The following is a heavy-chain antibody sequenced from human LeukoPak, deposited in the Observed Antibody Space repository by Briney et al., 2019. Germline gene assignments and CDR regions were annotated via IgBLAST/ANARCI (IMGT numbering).Heavy chain of an antibody. Sequence: ASVKVSCKASGYTFTSYDINWVRQAPGQGLEWMGWINPNSGGTNYAQKFQGRVTMTRDTSISTAYMELSRLRSDDTAVYYCARERITIFGVADPIDYWGQGTLVTVSS. J-gene: IGHJ4*02. CDR2: INPNSGGT. V-gene: IGHV1-2*02. D-gene: IGHD3-3*01. CDR1: GYTFTSYD. CDR3: ARERITIFGVADPIDY.